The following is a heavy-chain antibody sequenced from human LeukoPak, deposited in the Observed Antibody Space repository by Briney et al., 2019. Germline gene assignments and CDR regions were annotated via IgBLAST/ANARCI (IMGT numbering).Heavy chain of an antibody. V-gene: IGHV1-46*01. CDR3: ARDGAIVGANWYFDL. Sequence: SVKVSCKASRYTFTGYYIHWVRQSRGQGREWMGWINPSGGGTSYAQKFQGRVTMTRDMSTSTVYMELSSLRSEDTAVYYCARDGAIVGANWYFDLWGRGTLVTVSS. CDR1: RYTFTGYY. CDR2: INPSGGGT. D-gene: IGHD1-26*01. J-gene: IGHJ2*01.